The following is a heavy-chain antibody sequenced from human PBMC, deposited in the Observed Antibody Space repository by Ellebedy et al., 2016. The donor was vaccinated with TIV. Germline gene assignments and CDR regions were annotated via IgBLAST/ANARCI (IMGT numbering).Heavy chain of an antibody. CDR2: IIPIFGTA. CDR1: GGTFSSYA. D-gene: IGHD6-19*01. J-gene: IGHJ4*02. Sequence: AASVKVSCKASGGTFSSYAISWVRQAPGQGLEWMGGIIPIFGTANYAQKYQGRVTITADESTNTAYLELSSLRSEDTAVYFCASPQGAGTFDYWGQGTLVTVSS. V-gene: IGHV1-69*13. CDR3: ASPQGAGTFDY.